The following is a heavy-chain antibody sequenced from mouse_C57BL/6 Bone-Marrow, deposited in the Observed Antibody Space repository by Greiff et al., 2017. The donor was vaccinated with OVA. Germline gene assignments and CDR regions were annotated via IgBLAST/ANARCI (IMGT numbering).Heavy chain of an antibody. J-gene: IGHJ4*01. CDR3: VYYYGSSYYAMDY. V-gene: IGHV1-76*01. D-gene: IGHD1-1*01. CDR2: IYPGSGNT. Sequence: QVQLQQSGAELVRPGASVKLSCKASGYTFTDYYINWVKQRPGQGLEWIARIYPGSGNTYYNEKFKGKATLTADKSSSTAYMQLSSLTSEDSAVYFCVYYYGSSYYAMDYWGQGTSVTVSP. CDR1: GYTFTDYY.